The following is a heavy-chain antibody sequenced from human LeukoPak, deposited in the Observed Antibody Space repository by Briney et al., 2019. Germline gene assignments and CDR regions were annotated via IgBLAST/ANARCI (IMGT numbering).Heavy chain of an antibody. Sequence: GGSLRLSCAASGFSLSRYDMQWVRQAPGKGLEWVAFIQYDGHDYYYADSVRGRFTISRDNSKNTLYLQMNSLRAEDTAVYYCAKGGAFAYYYYYYYMDVWGKGTTVTVSS. CDR1: GFSLSRYD. V-gene: IGHV3-30*02. CDR3: AKGGAFAYYYYYYYMDV. CDR2: IQYDGHDY. J-gene: IGHJ6*03.